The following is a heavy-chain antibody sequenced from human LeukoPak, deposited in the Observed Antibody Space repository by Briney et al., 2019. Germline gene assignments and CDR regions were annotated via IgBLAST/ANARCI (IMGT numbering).Heavy chain of an antibody. D-gene: IGHD2-2*01. CDR3: ARAHIVVVPAATPLFDY. J-gene: IGHJ4*02. V-gene: IGHV4-31*03. CDR1: GGSISSGGYY. CDR2: IYYSGST. Sequence: SQTLSLTCTVSGGSISSGGYYWSWIRQHPGTGLEWIGYIYYSGSTYYNPSLKSRVTISVDTSKNQFSLKLSSVTAADTAVYYCARAHIVVVPAATPLFDYWGQGTLVTVSS.